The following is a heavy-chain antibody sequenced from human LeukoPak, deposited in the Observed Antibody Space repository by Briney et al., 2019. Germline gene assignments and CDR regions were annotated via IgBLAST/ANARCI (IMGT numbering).Heavy chain of an antibody. J-gene: IGHJ3*02. CDR1: GFTFSSYG. CDR2: IRYDGSNK. D-gene: IGHD3-16*01. V-gene: IGHV3-30*02. Sequence: GGSLRLSCAASGFTFSSYGMHWVRQAPGKGLEWVAFIRYDGSNKYYADSVKGRFTISRDNSKNTLYLQMNSLRAEDTAVYYCAKDVPYYDYVWGSSDDAFDIWGQGTMVTVSS. CDR3: AKDVPYYDYVWGSSDDAFDI.